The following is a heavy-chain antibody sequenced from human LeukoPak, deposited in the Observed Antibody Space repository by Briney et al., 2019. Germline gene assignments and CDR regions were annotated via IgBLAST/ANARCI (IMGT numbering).Heavy chain of an antibody. CDR1: GFTFSSYA. Sequence: GGSLRLSCAASGFTFSSYAMHWVRQAPGKGLEWVAVISYDGSNKYYADSVKGRFTISRDNSKNTLYLQMNSLRAEDTAVYYCARDNYCSSTSCYLYYYYYGMDVWGQGTTVTVSS. V-gene: IGHV3-30-3*01. J-gene: IGHJ6*02. D-gene: IGHD2-2*01. CDR3: ARDNYCSSTSCYLYYYYYGMDV. CDR2: ISYDGSNK.